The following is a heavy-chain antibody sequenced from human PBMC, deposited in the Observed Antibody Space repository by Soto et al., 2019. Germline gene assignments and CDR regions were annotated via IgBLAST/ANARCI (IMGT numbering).Heavy chain of an antibody. Sequence: SETLPLTCTVSGASITSNYWTWIRQPPGEGLEWIGNIYYSGVTNYNPSLQSRAAMSVDKYTNQFFLQLTPVTAADTAVYYCARHSPPFFYGSGPWDVWGQGTTVTVSS. CDR2: IYYSGVT. D-gene: IGHD3-10*01. V-gene: IGHV4-59*08. CDR3: ARHSPPFFYGSGPWDV. CDR1: GASITSNY. J-gene: IGHJ6*02.